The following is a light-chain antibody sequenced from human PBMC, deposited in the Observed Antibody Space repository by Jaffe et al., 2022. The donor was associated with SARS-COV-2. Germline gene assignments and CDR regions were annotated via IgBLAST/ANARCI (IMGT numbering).Light chain of an antibody. J-gene: IGLJ2*01. Sequence: QSALTQPASVSGSPGQSITISCTGTSSDVGGYNYVSWYQQHPGKAPKLMIYEVSNRPSGVPDRFSGSKSGNTASLTISGLQAEDEADYYCSSYTSSSTLDMVFGGGTKLTVL. CDR2: EVS. CDR3: SSYTSSSTLDMV. V-gene: IGLV2-14*01. CDR1: SSDVGGYNY.